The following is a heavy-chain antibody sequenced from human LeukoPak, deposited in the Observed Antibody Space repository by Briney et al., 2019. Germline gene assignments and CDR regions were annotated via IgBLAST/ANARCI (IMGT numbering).Heavy chain of an antibody. Sequence: GGSLRLSCAASGFTFSSYAMSWVRQAPGKGLEWVSAISGSGGSTYYADSVKGRFTSSRDNSKTTLYLQMNSLRAEDTAVYYCAKDGQPLVGYYYYMDVWGKGTTVTVSS. V-gene: IGHV3-23*01. CDR2: ISGSGGST. CDR1: GFTFSSYA. J-gene: IGHJ6*03. CDR3: AKDGQPLVGYYYYMDV. D-gene: IGHD1-26*01.